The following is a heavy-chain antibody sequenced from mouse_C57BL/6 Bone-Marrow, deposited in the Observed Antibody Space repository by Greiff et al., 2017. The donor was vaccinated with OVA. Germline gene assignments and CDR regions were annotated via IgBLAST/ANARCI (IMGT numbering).Heavy chain of an antibody. Sequence: VQLQQSGPELVKPGASVKISCKASGYAFSSSWMNWVKQRPGRGLEGIGRIYPGDGDTNYNGKFKGKATLTADKSSSTAYMQLRSLTSEDSAVYFCARGGDGYPYAMDGWGKGTSVTASS. CDR2: IYPGDGDT. D-gene: IGHD2-3*01. CDR1: GYAFSSSW. V-gene: IGHV1-82*01. J-gene: IGHJ4*01. CDR3: ARGGDGYPYAMDG.